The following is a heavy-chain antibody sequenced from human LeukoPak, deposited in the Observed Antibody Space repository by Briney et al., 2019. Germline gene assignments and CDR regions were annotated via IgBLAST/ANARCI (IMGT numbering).Heavy chain of an antibody. CDR3: AKDSVTMVRGIIHRTSWFDP. J-gene: IGHJ5*02. CDR2: INPNSGGT. V-gene: IGHV1-2*02. Sequence: ASVKVSCKASGYTFTGYYMHWVRQAPGQGLEWMGWINPNSGGTNYAQKFQGRVTMTRDTSISTAYMELSRLRSDDTAVYFCAKDSVTMVRGIIHRTSWFDPWGQGTLVTVSS. D-gene: IGHD3-10*01. CDR1: GYTFTGYY.